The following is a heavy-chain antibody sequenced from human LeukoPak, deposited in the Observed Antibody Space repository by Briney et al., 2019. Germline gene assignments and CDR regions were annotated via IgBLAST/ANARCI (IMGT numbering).Heavy chain of an antibody. CDR2: ISYDGSNK. J-gene: IGHJ4*02. D-gene: IGHD3-10*01. Sequence: GGSLRLSCTASGFSFSTYSMSWVRQAPGKGLEWVAVISYDGSNKYYADSVKGRFTISRDNSKNTLYLQMNSLRAEDTAVYYCARDWTMVRGVPHTWGQGTLVTVSS. V-gene: IGHV3-30*14. CDR3: ARDWTMVRGVPHT. CDR1: GFSFSTYS.